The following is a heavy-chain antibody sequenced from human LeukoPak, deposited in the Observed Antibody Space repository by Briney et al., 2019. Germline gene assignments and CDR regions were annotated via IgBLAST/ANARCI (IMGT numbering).Heavy chain of an antibody. V-gene: IGHV3-30*04. D-gene: IGHD6-19*01. J-gene: IGHJ1*01. CDR3: ERDIAVSVTAPPEDFQH. CDR2: IYYDGRNQ. Sequence: SLRLSCAASGLTFSAYAMHWVRQAPGKGLEGVAVIYYDGRNQLYADAVKGRFTISRGNSKNTLSLQMNSLRHEDTAVYYCERDIAVSVTAPPEDFQHWGQGTLVTVSS. CDR1: GLTFSAYA.